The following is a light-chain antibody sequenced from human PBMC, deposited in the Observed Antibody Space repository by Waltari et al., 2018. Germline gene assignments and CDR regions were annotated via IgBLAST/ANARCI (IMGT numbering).Light chain of an antibody. V-gene: IGKV1-5*03. CDR3: QQYISYPYT. CDR1: QSISSG. CDR2: KAS. J-gene: IGKJ2*01. Sequence: DIQMNKCPSNQSASVGDRVTITCRARQSISSGLAGYQQNRGKAPKLLIYKASSIESEVQSMFRDSGSGTEFTLTISSLQPDDFATYYCQQYISYPYTLGQGTTLEI.